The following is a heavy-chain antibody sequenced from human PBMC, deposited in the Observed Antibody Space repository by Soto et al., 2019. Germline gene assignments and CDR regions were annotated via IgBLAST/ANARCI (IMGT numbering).Heavy chain of an antibody. Sequence: QITLKESGPTLVKPTQTLTLTCTFSGFSLSTSGVGVGWIRQPPGKALEWLAILYWDDDKRYRPSLKSRLTITKDTSKNQVVLTMTNIDPVDTATYYCAHRAMLRGVVRGNWFDPWGQGTLVTVSS. CDR1: GFSLSTSGVG. CDR2: LYWDDDK. V-gene: IGHV2-5*02. CDR3: AHRAMLRGVVRGNWFDP. D-gene: IGHD3-10*01. J-gene: IGHJ5*02.